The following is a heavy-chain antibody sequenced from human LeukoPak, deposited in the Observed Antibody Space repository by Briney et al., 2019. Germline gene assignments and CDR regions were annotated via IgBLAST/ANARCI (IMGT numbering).Heavy chain of an antibody. J-gene: IGHJ4*02. V-gene: IGHV3-9*01. CDR3: TRVRCTSAICPSRPIDY. D-gene: IGHD1-26*01. Sequence: AGGSLRLSCAASGFTFDDYAMHWVRQAPGKGLEWVSGISWNSGTIDYADSVKGRFTISRDNAKNALYLQMNTLRAEGTALYYCTRVRCTSAICPSRPIDYWGQGTLVTVSS. CDR1: GFTFDDYA. CDR2: ISWNSGTI.